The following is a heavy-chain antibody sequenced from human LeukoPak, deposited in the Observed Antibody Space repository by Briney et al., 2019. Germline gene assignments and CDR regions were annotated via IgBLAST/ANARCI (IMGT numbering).Heavy chain of an antibody. CDR2: ISAYNGNT. D-gene: IGHD3-22*01. J-gene: IGHJ3*02. Sequence: ASVKVSCKASGYTFNSYAISWVRQAPGQGLEWMGWISAYNGNTNYAQKVQGRVTMTTDTSTSTAYMELRSLRSDDTAVYYCAKDRLYESSGYYYPDAFDIWGQGTMVTVSS. CDR1: GYTFNSYA. CDR3: AKDRLYESSGYYYPDAFDI. V-gene: IGHV1-18*01.